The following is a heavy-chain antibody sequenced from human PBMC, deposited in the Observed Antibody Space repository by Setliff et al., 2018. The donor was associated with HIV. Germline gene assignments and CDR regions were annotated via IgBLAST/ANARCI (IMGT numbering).Heavy chain of an antibody. CDR1: GDSISGRF. CDR2: VYYSGLD. V-gene: IGHV4-59*11. CDR3: ARGITPTTRPGYYYMDV. J-gene: IGHJ6*03. D-gene: IGHD3-16*01. Sequence: SETLSLTCTVSGDSISGRFWNWIRQTPDKGLEWIGRVYYSGLDDLNPSLQSRLTISVDTSKKQFSLSLTSVTAADTAIYYCARGITPTTRPGYYYMDVWGKGTTVTVSS.